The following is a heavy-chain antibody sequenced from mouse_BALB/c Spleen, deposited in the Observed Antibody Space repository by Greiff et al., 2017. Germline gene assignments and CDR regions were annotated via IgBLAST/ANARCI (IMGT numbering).Heavy chain of an antibody. CDR1: GFTFSSYT. Sequence: EVMLVESGGGLVKPGGSLKLSCAASGFTFSSYTMSWVRQTPEKRLEWVATISSGGSYTYYPDSVKGRFTISRDNAKNTLYLQMSSLKSEDTAMYYCTRDSMIYYAMDYWGQGTSVTVSS. J-gene: IGHJ4*01. CDR2: ISSGGSYT. D-gene: IGHD2-3*01. V-gene: IGHV5-6-4*01. CDR3: TRDSMIYYAMDY.